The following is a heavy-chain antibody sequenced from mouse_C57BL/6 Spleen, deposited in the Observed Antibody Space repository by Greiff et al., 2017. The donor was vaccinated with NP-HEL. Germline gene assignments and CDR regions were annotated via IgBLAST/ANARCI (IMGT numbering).Heavy chain of an antibody. J-gene: IGHJ2*01. CDR1: GFTFSSYA. CDR2: ISSGGDYI. D-gene: IGHD1-1*01. CDR3: TRADYYGSSYFDY. V-gene: IGHV5-9-1*02. Sequence: EVMLVESGEGLVKPGGSLKLSCAASGFTFSSYAMSWVRQTPEKRLEWVAYISSGGDYIYYADTVKGRFTISRDNARNTLYLQMSSLKSEDTAMYYCTRADYYGSSYFDYWGQGTTLTVSS.